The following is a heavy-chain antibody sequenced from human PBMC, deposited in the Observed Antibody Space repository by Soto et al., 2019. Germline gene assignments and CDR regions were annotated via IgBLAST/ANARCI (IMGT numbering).Heavy chain of an antibody. CDR1: GYSISSGYY. J-gene: IGHJ4*02. D-gene: IGHD3-22*01. Sequence: SETLSLTCAVSGYSISSGYYWGWIRQSPGKGLEWIGSIYQSGSTYYNPSLKSRVTISVDTSKNQFSLKMRSVTAADTAVYYCARDDSSGYLFDYWGQGTLVTASS. CDR3: ARDDSSGYLFDY. CDR2: IYQSGST. V-gene: IGHV4-38-2*02.